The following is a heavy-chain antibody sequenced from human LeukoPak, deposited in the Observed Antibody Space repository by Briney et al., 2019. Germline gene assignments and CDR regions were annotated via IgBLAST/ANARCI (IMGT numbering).Heavy chain of an antibody. J-gene: IGHJ6*02. V-gene: IGHV3-48*04. CDR3: ARDLFGMDV. Sequence: GGSLRLSCAASGFTFTNYNMNWVRQAPGKGLEWVSYISSSSSTINYADSVKGRFTISRDNAKNSLYLQMNSLRAEDTAVYYCARDLFGMDVWGQGTTVTVSS. CDR1: GFTFTNYN. CDR2: ISSSSSTI.